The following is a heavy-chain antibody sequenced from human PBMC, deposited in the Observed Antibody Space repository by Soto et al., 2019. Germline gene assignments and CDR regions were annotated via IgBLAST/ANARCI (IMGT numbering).Heavy chain of an antibody. CDR2: ISWDGGST. J-gene: IGHJ4*02. V-gene: IGHV3-43*01. CDR3: AKDGDIALAGSYSDY. CDR1: GFTFDDYT. Sequence: GSLRLSCAASGFTFDDYTMHWVRQAPGKGLEWVSLISWDGGSTYYADSVKGRFTISRDNSKNSLYLQMNSLRTEDTALYYCAKDGDIALAGSYSDYLGQGTLVTVSS. D-gene: IGHD6-19*01.